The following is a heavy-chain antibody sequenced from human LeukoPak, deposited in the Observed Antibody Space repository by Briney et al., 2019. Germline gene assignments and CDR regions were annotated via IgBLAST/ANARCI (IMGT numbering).Heavy chain of an antibody. V-gene: IGHV1-2*02. CDR2: INPNTGAT. CDR3: ARLGSSDI. J-gene: IGHJ3*02. CDR1: AHTFTGYY. D-gene: IGHD3-16*01. Sequence: ASVKVSCKASAHTFTGYYMHWVRQAPGQGLEWMGRINPNTGATNYAQRFQGRVTMTRHTPLSTAYMKLSSLRSDNTAVYYCARLGSSDIWGQGTMVTVSS.